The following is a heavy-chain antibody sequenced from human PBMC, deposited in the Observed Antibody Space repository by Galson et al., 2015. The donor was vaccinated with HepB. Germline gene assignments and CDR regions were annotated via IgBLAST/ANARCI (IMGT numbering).Heavy chain of an antibody. D-gene: IGHD1-1*01. J-gene: IGHJ4*02. CDR2: ISDDSSTT. CDR3: AKGGIISTKDY. CDR1: SLTFSDYG. V-gene: IGHV3-23*01. Sequence: SLRLSCAASSLTFSDYGMHWVRQAPGKGLEWVSSISDDSSTTYYADSVKGRFTMSRDNSKSTLYLQMNSLTVEDTATYYCAKGGIISTKDYWGQGTLVIVSS.